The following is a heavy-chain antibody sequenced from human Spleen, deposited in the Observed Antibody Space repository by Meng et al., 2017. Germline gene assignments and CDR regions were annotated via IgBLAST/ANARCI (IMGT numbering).Heavy chain of an antibody. Sequence: GESLKISCAASGFTVSSNYMSWVRQAPGKGLEWVSVIYSGGSTYYADSVKGRFTISRDNSKNTLFLQMNSLRVEDTAVYYCARGHYDMDVWGPGTTVTVSS. J-gene: IGHJ6*02. CDR1: GFTVSSNY. V-gene: IGHV3-66*02. CDR3: ARGHYDMDV. CDR2: IYSGGST.